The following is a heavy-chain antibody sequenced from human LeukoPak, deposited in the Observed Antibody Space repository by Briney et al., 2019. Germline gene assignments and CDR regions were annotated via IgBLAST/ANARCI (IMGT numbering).Heavy chain of an antibody. J-gene: IGHJ4*02. CDR2: INHSGST. Sequence: PSETLSLTCAVYGGSFSGYYWSWIRQPPGKGLEWIGEINHSGSTNYNPSLKSRVTISVDTSKNQFSLKLSSVTAADTAVYYCARRDDYGDYFDYWGQGTLVTASS. D-gene: IGHD4-17*01. CDR3: ARRDDYGDYFDY. V-gene: IGHV4-34*01. CDR1: GGSFSGYY.